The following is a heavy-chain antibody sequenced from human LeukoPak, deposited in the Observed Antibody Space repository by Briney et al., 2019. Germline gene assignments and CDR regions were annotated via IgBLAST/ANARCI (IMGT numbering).Heavy chain of an antibody. CDR1: GFTFSSYA. CDR2: ISGSGGST. Sequence: GGSLRLSRAASGFTFSSYAMSWVRQAPGKGLEWVSAISGSGGSTYYADSVKGRFTISRDNSKNTLYLQMNSQRAEDTAVYYCAKGAIEGATTLYYFDYWGQGTLVTVSS. CDR3: AKGAIEGATTLYYFDY. J-gene: IGHJ4*02. V-gene: IGHV3-23*01. D-gene: IGHD1-26*01.